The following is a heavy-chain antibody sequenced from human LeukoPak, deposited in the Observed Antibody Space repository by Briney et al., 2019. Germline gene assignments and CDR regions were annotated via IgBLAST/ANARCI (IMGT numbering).Heavy chain of an antibody. CDR3: AKERGDYGDSL. J-gene: IGHJ4*02. Sequence: GGSLRLSCAASGFTFSSYGMHWVPQAPGKGLEWVAVISYDGSNKYYADSVKGRFTISRDNSKNTLYLQMSSLRAEDTAVYYCAKERGDYGDSLWGQGTLVTVSS. CDR1: GFTFSSYG. D-gene: IGHD4-17*01. CDR2: ISYDGSNK. V-gene: IGHV3-30*18.